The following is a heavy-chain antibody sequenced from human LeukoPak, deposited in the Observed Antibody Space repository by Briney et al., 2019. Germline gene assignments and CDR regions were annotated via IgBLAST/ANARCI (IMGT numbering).Heavy chain of an antibody. CDR3: ARGPPRITMVRGVIQN. Sequence: GGSLRLSCAASGFTFSDYYMSWIRQAPGKGLEWVSYISSSGSTIYYADSVKGRFTISRDNAKNSLYLQMNSLRAEDTAVYYCARGPPRITMVRGVIQNWGQGTLVTVSS. D-gene: IGHD3-10*01. CDR1: GFTFSDYY. CDR2: ISSSGSTI. J-gene: IGHJ4*02. V-gene: IGHV3-11*01.